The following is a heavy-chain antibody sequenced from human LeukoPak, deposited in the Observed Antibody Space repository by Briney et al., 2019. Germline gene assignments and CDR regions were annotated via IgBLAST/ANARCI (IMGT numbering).Heavy chain of an antibody. J-gene: IGHJ5*02. CDR3: ARDFSYDSSDYPP. V-gene: IGHV4-4*07. CDR2: IYSSGST. Sequence: SQTLSLTCTVSGGSISSYYWSWIRQPAGKGLEWIGRIYSSGSTNYNPSLKSRVTMSVDTSKNQFSLKLSSVTAADTAVYYRARDFSYDSSDYPPWGQGTLVTVSS. CDR1: GGSISSYY. D-gene: IGHD3-22*01.